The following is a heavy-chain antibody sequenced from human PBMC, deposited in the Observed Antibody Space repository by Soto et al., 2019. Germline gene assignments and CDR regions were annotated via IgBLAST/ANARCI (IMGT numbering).Heavy chain of an antibody. D-gene: IGHD1-26*01. CDR2: IYPDDSDT. J-gene: IGHJ6*02. CDR1: GYSFTNYW. CDR3: ARQEGATVLFYYGMDV. V-gene: IGHV5-51*01. Sequence: PGESLKISCKGSGYSFTNYWIGWVRQMPGKGLEWMGIIYPDDSDTRYSPSFQGQVTISVDKSISAAYLQWGSLKASDTAMYFCARQEGATVLFYYGMDVWGQGTTVTVSS.